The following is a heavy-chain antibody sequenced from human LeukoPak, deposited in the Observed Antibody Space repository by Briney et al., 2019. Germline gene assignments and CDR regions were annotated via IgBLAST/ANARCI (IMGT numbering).Heavy chain of an antibody. V-gene: IGHV3-74*01. J-gene: IGHJ4*02. Sequence: PGRSMRLSCAASGFTFSKYWMLWVRQAPGKGLESDSRMNTDGTVTTYGDSVKGRFTASTDNADKTMFLQMKSVRDEATAVYYCATKQWLAPPPDSWGQGTPVTVSS. D-gene: IGHD6-19*01. CDR2: MNTDGTVT. CDR1: GFTFSKYW. CDR3: ATKQWLAPPPDS.